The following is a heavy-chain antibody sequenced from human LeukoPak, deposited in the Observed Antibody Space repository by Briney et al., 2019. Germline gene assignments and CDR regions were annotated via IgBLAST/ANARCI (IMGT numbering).Heavy chain of an antibody. Sequence: PGESLRLSCAASGFTFNTYTMSWVRQAPGKGLEWVSSISTSGDSTYYADSVKGRFTISRDNSKNTLYLQMNSLRAEDTAIYSCAKVRERYCSSTSCYFFDYWGQGTLVTVSS. CDR3: AKVRERYCSSTSCYFFDY. D-gene: IGHD2-2*01. CDR1: GFTFNTYT. V-gene: IGHV3-23*01. J-gene: IGHJ4*02. CDR2: ISTSGDST.